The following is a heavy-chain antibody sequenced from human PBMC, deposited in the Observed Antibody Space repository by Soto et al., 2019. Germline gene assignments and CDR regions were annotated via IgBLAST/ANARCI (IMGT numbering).Heavy chain of an antibody. Sequence: QVQLVQSGAEVKKPGSSVKVSCKASGGTFSSYAISWVRQAPGQGLEWMGGIIPIFGTANYAQKFQGRVTITADESTSTAYMELSSLRSEDTAVYYCARISAYDSSGYWFPGDYYYYYGMDVWGQGTTVTVSS. D-gene: IGHD3-22*01. CDR1: GGTFSSYA. CDR2: IIPIFGTA. CDR3: ARISAYDSSGYWFPGDYYYYYGMDV. V-gene: IGHV1-69*01. J-gene: IGHJ6*02.